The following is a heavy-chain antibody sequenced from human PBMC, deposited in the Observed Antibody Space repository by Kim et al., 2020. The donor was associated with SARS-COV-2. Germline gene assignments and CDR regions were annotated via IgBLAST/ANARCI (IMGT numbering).Heavy chain of an antibody. Sequence: ASVKVSCKASGYTFTSYDINWVRQATGQGLEWMGWMNPNSGNTGYAQKFQGRVTMTRNTAISTAYMELSSLRSEDTAVYYCARGQYCSSTSCINRFQPYYYYYMDVWGQGTMVTVSS. V-gene: IGHV1-8*01. CDR1: GYTFTSYD. D-gene: IGHD2-2*01. J-gene: IGHJ6*03. CDR2: MNPNSGNT. CDR3: ARGQYCSSTSCINRFQPYYYYYMDV.